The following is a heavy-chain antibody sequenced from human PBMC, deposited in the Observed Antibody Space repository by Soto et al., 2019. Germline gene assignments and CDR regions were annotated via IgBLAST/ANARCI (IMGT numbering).Heavy chain of an antibody. Sequence: QITLKESGPTLVKPTQTLTLTCTFSGFSLSTSGVGVGWIRQPPGKALEWLGIIFWDDDKRYRPSLKSRVTITKETSKNQLVLTMTNMDPVDTATYYCAHLPWKQLWPRAPVVYWGQGTPVTVSS. CDR2: IFWDDDK. V-gene: IGHV2-5*02. CDR1: GFSLSTSGVG. D-gene: IGHD5-18*01. J-gene: IGHJ4*02. CDR3: AHLPWKQLWPRAPVVY.